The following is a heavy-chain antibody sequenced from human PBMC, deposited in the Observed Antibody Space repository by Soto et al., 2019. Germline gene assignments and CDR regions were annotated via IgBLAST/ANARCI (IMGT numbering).Heavy chain of an antibody. Sequence: GGSLRLSCAASGFTFSSYGMHWVRQAPGKGLEWVAVISYDGSNKYYADSVKGRFTISRDNSKNTLYLQMNSLRAEDTAVYYCAKRHSSSSIDYWGQGTLVTVSS. J-gene: IGHJ4*02. CDR2: ISYDGSNK. CDR1: GFTFSSYG. V-gene: IGHV3-30*18. D-gene: IGHD6-6*01. CDR3: AKRHSSSSIDY.